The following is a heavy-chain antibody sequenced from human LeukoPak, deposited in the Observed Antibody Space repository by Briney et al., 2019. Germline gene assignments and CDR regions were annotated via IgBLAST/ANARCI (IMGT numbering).Heavy chain of an antibody. CDR1: GYTFTSYY. D-gene: IGHD4-23*01. J-gene: IGHJ5*02. CDR2: INPSGGST. Sequence: ASVKVSCKASGYTFTSYYMHWVRQAPGQGLEWMGIINPSGGSTSYAQKFQGRVTMTRDMSTSTDYMELSSLRSEDTAVYYCARDNSVEDTAWWFDPWGQGTLVTVSP. CDR3: ARDNSVEDTAWWFDP. V-gene: IGHV1-46*01.